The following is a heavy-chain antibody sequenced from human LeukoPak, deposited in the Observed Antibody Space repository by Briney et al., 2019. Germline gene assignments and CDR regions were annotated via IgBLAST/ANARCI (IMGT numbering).Heavy chain of an antibody. D-gene: IGHD2-2*01. V-gene: IGHV1-69*05. CDR1: GGTFSSYA. CDR3: ASSIPGVVPAAESYYYYMDV. Sequence: SVKVSCKASGGTFSSYAISWVRQAPGQGLEWMGGIIPIFGTANYAQKFQGRVTITTDESTSTAYMELSSLRSEDTAVYYCASSIPGVVPAAESYYYYMDVWGKGTTVTVSS. J-gene: IGHJ6*03. CDR2: IIPIFGTA.